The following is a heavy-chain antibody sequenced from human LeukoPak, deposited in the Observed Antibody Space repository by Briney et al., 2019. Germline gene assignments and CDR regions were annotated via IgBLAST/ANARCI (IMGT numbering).Heavy chain of an antibody. J-gene: IGHJ3*02. CDR2: ISSSGSTI. CDR3: ATGAVAGHDAFDI. Sequence: GGSLRLSCAASGLTFSDYYMSWVRQAPGKGLEWVSYISSSGSTIYYADSVKGRFTISRDNAKNSLYLQMNSLRAEDTAVYYCATGAVAGHDAFDIWGQGTMVTVSS. D-gene: IGHD6-19*01. V-gene: IGHV3-11*01. CDR1: GLTFSDYY.